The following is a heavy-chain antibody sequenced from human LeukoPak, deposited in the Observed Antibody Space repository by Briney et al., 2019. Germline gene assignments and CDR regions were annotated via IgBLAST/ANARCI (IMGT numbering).Heavy chain of an antibody. D-gene: IGHD5-24*01. CDR3: ARARREMVDY. V-gene: IGHV4-38-2*02. Sequence: SETLSLTCSVSGYSISSGYYWGWVRQPPGKGLEWIGSIYHSGSTYYNPSLRSRVTIPVDTSKNQFSLKLSSVTAADTAVYYCARARREMVDYWGQGTLVTVSS. CDR1: GYSISSGYY. CDR2: IYHSGST. J-gene: IGHJ4*02.